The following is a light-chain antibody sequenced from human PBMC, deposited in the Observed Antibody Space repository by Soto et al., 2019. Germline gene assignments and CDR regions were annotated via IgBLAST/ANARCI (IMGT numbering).Light chain of an antibody. V-gene: IGKV3-11*01. CDR2: DST. J-gene: IGKJ5*01. Sequence: VLTQSPATLSLSPGERATLSCRASQSIHTSFALYQQKPGQPPRLVVYDSTLRANGVPDRFDGSRSGTEFTLTIINLEPDDFAVYYCQQRNGWPPITFGQGTRLEI. CDR3: QQRNGWPPIT. CDR1: QSIHTS.